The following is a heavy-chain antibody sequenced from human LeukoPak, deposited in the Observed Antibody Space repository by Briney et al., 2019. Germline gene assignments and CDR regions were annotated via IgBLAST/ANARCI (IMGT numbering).Heavy chain of an antibody. CDR2: ISSSGSTI. CDR3: AREKQWLAHAFDI. Sequence: PGGSLRLSCAASGFTFSDYYMSWIRQAPGKGLEWVSYISSSGSTIYYADSVKGRFTISRDNAKNSLYLQMNSLGVEDTAVYYCAREKQWLAHAFDIWGQGTMVTVSS. CDR1: GFTFSDYY. J-gene: IGHJ3*02. D-gene: IGHD6-19*01. V-gene: IGHV3-11*04.